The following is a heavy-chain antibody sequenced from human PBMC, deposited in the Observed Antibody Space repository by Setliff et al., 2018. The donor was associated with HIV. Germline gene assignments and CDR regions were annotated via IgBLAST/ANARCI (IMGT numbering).Heavy chain of an antibody. V-gene: IGHV3-64*02. J-gene: IGHJ5*02. CDR2: ISSNGGNI. CDR1: GFTFSSHA. Sequence: PGGSLRLSCAASGFTFSSHAMHWVRQAPGKGLEYVSGISSNGGNIRYADSVKDRFTIARDNSKNTVYLQMGSLRAEDMAVYYCARVSSGYYYESWGQGTLVTVS. D-gene: IGHD3-22*01. CDR3: ARVSSGYYYES.